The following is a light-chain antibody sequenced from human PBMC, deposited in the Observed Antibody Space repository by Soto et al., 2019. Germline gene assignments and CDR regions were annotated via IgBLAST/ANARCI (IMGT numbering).Light chain of an antibody. CDR2: AVS. V-gene: IGKV3-15*01. Sequence: EIMMTQSPGTLSASPGERATLSCRASQSVSSNLAWYQQKPGQAPRLLIYAVSTRATGIPARFSGSGSGTEFTLTISSLQSEDFAFYYCQQYNNWPLTFGQGTKVEIK. CDR1: QSVSSN. J-gene: IGKJ1*01. CDR3: QQYNNWPLT.